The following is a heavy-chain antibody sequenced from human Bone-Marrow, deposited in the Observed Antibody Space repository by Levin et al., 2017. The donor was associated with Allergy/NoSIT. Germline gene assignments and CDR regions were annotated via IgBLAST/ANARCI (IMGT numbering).Heavy chain of an antibody. V-gene: IGHV3-33*01. CDR3: TRGADYGDTNWFDP. CDR2: IWFDGSNK. D-gene: IGHD4-17*01. Sequence: GGSLRLSCAASGFTFSSYGIHWVRQAPGKGLEWVAVIWFDGSNKYYADSVKGRFTISRDNSKNTLSLEMNSLRAEDTAVYYCTRGADYGDTNWFDPWGQGTLVTVSS. CDR1: GFTFSSYG. J-gene: IGHJ5*02.